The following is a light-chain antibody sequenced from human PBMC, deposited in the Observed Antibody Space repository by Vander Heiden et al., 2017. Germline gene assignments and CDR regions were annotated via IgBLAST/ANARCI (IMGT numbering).Light chain of an antibody. V-gene: IGKV3-15*01. J-gene: IGKJ2*01. CDR1: QSVSSN. CDR3: QLYYTSPPHT. Sequence: EIVMTQPPAPLSVSPGERATLSCRASQSVSSNLACYQQKPCLAPRLLSYGVATRATGIPARFSGSGSGTEFTLLISSLLSDAFAIYYCQLYYTSPPHTFGQWTKLEIK. CDR2: GVA.